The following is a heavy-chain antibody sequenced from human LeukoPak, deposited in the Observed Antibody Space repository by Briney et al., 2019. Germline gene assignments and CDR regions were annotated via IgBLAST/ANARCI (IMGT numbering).Heavy chain of an antibody. CDR3: LRGDRRDY. Sequence: TGGSLRLSCEASGFTFNTYSMNWARQAPGKGLECVSSIDSSGGYMFYADSVKGRFIISIDNAKDSLYLQMNSLRVEDTAVYYCLRGDRRDYWGQGTLVTVSS. V-gene: IGHV3-21*06. CDR2: IDSSGGYM. CDR1: GFTFNTYS. J-gene: IGHJ4*02.